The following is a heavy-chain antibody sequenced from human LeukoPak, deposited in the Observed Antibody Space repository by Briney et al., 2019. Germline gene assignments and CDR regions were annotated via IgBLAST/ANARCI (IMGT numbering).Heavy chain of an antibody. Sequence: GSTNYNPSLKSRITISVDTSKNQFSLKLSSVTAADTAVYYCARVYKFWSGYYREAYFDYWGQGALVTVSS. D-gene: IGHD3-3*01. V-gene: IGHV4-59*01. CDR3: ARVYKFWSGYYREAYFDY. CDR2: GST. J-gene: IGHJ4*02.